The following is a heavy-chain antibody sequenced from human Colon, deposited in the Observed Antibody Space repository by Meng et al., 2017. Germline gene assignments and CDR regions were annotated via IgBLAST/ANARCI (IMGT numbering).Heavy chain of an antibody. CDR3: ARGYLVVVPTAPNAGY. D-gene: IGHD2-2*01. CDR2: INPNSGGT. J-gene: IGHJ4*02. Sequence: ASVKVSCKASGYTFTDYYIHWVRQAPGQGLKWMGRINPNSGGTNYAQKFQGRVTMTRDTSISTAYMELSRLRSDDTAVYYCARGYLVVVPTAPNAGYWGQGTLVTVSS. V-gene: IGHV1-2*06. CDR1: GYTFTDYY.